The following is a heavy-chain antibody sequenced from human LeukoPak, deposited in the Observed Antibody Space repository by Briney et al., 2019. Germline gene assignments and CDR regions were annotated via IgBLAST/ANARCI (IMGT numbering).Heavy chain of an antibody. CDR3: ARDADDYVWGSYRPNWFDP. V-gene: IGHV3-30-3*01. Sequence: GGSLRLSRAASGFTFSSYAMHWVRQAPGKGLEWVAVISYDGSNKYYADSVKGRFTISRDNSKNTLYLQMNSLRAEDTAVYYCARDADDYVWGSYRPNWFDPWGQGTLVTVSS. CDR1: GFTFSSYA. J-gene: IGHJ5*02. CDR2: ISYDGSNK. D-gene: IGHD3-16*02.